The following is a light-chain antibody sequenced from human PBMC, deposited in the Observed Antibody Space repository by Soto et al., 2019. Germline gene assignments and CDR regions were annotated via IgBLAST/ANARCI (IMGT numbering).Light chain of an antibody. CDR3: SSYTSGSTLYV. CDR2: EVS. V-gene: IGLV2-14*01. Sequence: QSVLTQPASVSGSPGQSITISCTGTSSDVGGYNYVCWYQQHPGKAPKLMIYEVSNRPSGVSTRFSGSKSGNTASLTISGLQAEDEPDHYCSSYTSGSTLYVFGTGTKVTVL. J-gene: IGLJ1*01. CDR1: SSDVGGYNY.